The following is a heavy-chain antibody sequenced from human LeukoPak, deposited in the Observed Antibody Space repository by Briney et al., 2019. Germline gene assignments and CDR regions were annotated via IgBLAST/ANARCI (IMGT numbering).Heavy chain of an antibody. D-gene: IGHD3-3*01. V-gene: IGHV4-61*01. CDR3: ARDWVPTIFAVAHAFDI. Sequence: SQTLSLTCTVSGGSISSGSYYWSWIRQPPGKGLEWIGYIYYGGSSNYNPSLKSRLTISVDTSKNQFSLKLNSVTAADTAVYYCARDWVPTIFAVAHAFDIWGQGTTVTVSS. CDR1: GGSISSGSYY. CDR2: IYYGGSS. J-gene: IGHJ3*02.